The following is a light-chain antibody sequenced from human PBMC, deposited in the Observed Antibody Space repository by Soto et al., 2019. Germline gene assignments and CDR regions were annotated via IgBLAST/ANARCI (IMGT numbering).Light chain of an antibody. CDR3: QQYDNLPPV. Sequence: DIPMTQSPSSLSASVGDRVTITCQASQDISNYLNWYQQKPGKAPKLLIYDASNLETGVPSRFSGSGSGTDFTFTISSLQPEDIATYYCQQYDNLPPVFGQGTRLEIK. CDR1: QDISNY. CDR2: DAS. V-gene: IGKV1-33*01. J-gene: IGKJ5*01.